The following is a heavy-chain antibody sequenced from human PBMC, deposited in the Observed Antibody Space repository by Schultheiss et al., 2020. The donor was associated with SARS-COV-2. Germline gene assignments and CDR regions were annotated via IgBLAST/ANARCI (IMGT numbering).Heavy chain of an antibody. CDR1: GFTFTSYA. CDR2: ISYDGSNK. J-gene: IGHJ5*02. CDR3: ARAGGYTSFDP. V-gene: IGHV3-30-3*01. D-gene: IGHD5-24*01. Sequence: GGSLRLSCAASGFTFTSYAMNWVRQAPGKGLEWVAVISYDGSNKYYADSVKGRFTISRDNAKNTLYLQMNSLRAEDTAVYYCARAGGYTSFDPWGQGTLVTVSS.